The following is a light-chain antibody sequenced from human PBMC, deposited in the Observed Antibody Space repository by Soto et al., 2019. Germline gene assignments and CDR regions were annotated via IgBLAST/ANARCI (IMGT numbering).Light chain of an antibody. J-gene: IGKJ1*01. Sequence: EILLTQPPATLSLSPGERATLSCRASQSVTNNFLAWYQYKPGQAPRLLIYGASTRASGIPDRFSGSGSGTDFTFTIDRLEPEDFALYFCHQYGGSMETFGQGTKVEI. V-gene: IGKV3-20*01. CDR2: GAS. CDR3: HQYGGSMET. CDR1: QSVTNNF.